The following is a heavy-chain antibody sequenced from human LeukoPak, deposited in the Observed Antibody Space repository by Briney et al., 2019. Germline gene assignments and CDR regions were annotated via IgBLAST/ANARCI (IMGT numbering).Heavy chain of an antibody. Sequence: PGGSLSLSCAVSGLSFSNYAMSWVRQPPGKGLEWVSTIIVSAVTTYNADSVKGRFPISRGNSKNRLYLQSDSLRAEDTAVYYCARNHEASAFLLAFGGQGTLVTVS. CDR2: IIVSAVTT. V-gene: IGHV3-23*01. CDR3: ARNHEASAFLLAF. CDR1: GLSFSNYA. J-gene: IGHJ1*01. D-gene: IGHD1-14*01.